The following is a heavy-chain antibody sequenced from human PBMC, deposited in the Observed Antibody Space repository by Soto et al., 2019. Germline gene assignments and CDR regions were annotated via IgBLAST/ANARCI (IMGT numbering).Heavy chain of an antibody. Sequence: QVQLQQWGAGLLKPSETLSLTCAVYGGSFSGYYWSWIRQPPGKGLEWIGEINHSGSTNYNPSLKSRVTISVDTSKNQFSLKLSSVTAADTAVYYCARGGGRVSRLPRIPFYHYWGQGTLVTVSS. D-gene: IGHD5-18*01. V-gene: IGHV4-34*01. CDR1: GGSFSGYY. J-gene: IGHJ4*02. CDR3: ARGGGRVSRLPRIPFYHY. CDR2: INHSGST.